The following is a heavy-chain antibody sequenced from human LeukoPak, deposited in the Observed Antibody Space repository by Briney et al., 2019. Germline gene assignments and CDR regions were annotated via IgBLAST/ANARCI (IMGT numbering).Heavy chain of an antibody. CDR3: ARDLGYPVPASLPDY. V-gene: IGHV1-2*02. CDR1: GYTFTGYY. D-gene: IGHD2-2*01. CDR2: INPNSGGT. J-gene: IGHJ4*02. Sequence: ASVNVSCTASGYTFTGYYMHWVRQAPGQGLEWMGWINPNSGGTNYAQKFQGRVTMTRDTSISTAYMELSRLRSDDTAVYYCARDLGYPVPASLPDYWGQGTLVTVSS.